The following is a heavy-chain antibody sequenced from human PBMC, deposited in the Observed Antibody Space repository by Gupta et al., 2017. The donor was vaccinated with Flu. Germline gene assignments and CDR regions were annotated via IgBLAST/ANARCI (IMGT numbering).Heavy chain of an antibody. D-gene: IGHD1-26*01. CDR2: IKSKTDGGTT. V-gene: IGHV3-15*01. CDR3: TTCPWESVYYYGMDV. Sequence: EVQLVESGGGLVKPGGSLRLSCAASGFTFSNAWMSWVRQAPGKGLEWVGRIKSKTDGGTTDYAAPVKGRFTISRDDSKNTLYLQMNSLKTEDTAVYYCTTCPWESVYYYGMDVWGQGTTVTVSS. J-gene: IGHJ6*02. CDR1: GFTFSNAW.